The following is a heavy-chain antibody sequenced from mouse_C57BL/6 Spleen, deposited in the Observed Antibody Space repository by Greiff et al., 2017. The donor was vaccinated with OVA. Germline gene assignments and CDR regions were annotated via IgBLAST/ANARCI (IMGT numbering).Heavy chain of an antibody. Sequence: QVHVKQPGAELVKPGASVKMSCKASGYTFTSYWITWVKQRPGQGLEWIGDIYPGSGSTNYNEKFKSKATLTVDTSSSTAYMQLSSLTSEDSAVYYCARKGAYYYGSSEGYGYAMDYWGQGTSVTVSS. V-gene: IGHV1-55*01. CDR2: IYPGSGST. CDR3: ARKGAYYYGSSEGYGYAMDY. D-gene: IGHD1-1*01. J-gene: IGHJ4*01. CDR1: GYTFTSYW.